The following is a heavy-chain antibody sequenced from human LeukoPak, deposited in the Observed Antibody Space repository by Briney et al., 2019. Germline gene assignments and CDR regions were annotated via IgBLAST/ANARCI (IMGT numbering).Heavy chain of an antibody. J-gene: IGHJ4*02. Sequence: ASVKVSCKASGGTFSSYAISWVRLAPGQGLERMGRIIPILGIANYAQKFQGRVTITADKSTSTAYMELSSLRSEDTAVYYCARSGGYSGYDREPYVDYWGQGTLVTVSS. CDR3: ARSGGYSGYDREPYVDY. V-gene: IGHV1-69*04. CDR1: GGTFSSYA. CDR2: IIPILGIA. D-gene: IGHD5-12*01.